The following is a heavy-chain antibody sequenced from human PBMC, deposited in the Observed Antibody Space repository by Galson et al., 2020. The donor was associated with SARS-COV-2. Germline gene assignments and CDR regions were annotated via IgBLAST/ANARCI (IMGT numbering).Heavy chain of an antibody. CDR1: GGSISTTSYF. J-gene: IGHJ2*01. CDR2: IYYSGTT. D-gene: IGHD4-17*01. V-gene: IGHV4-39*01. CDR3: ARRGGTVTTQRFDL. Sequence: SQTLSLTCTVSGGSISTTSYFWGWIRQPPGKGLEWIGTIYYSGTTYYNPSLRSRVTISVDTSTNQFSLKLNSVTAADTAVYYCARRGGTVTTQRFDLWGRGTLVTVSA.